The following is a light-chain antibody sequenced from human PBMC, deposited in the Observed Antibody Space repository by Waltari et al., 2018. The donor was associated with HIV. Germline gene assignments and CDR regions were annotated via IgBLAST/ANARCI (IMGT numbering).Light chain of an antibody. J-gene: IGLJ2*01. CDR1: QLGDKY. Sequence: YELTQPPSVAVSPGQTASITCSANQLGDKYVSWYQQKPGQSPVLVIYPDNKRPSGIPERYSAPLAWNTATLTISGTLPMDEADYYCQTWDRPTVIFGGGTKLTV. CDR2: PDN. CDR3: QTWDRPTVI. V-gene: IGLV3-1*01.